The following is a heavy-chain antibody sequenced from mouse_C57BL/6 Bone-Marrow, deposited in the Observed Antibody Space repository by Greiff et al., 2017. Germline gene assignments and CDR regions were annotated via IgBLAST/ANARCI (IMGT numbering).Heavy chain of an antibody. CDR2: IYPGDGDT. J-gene: IGHJ4*01. D-gene: IGHD4-1*01. CDR1: GYAFSSSW. V-gene: IGHV1-82*01. Sequence: QVQLQQSGPELVKPGASVKISCKASGYAFSSSWMNWVKQRPGKGLEWIGRIYPGDGDTNYNQTFKGKATLTVDTSSSTAYMQLSSLTSEDSAVYYCARTGYYAVDYWGQGTSVTVSS. CDR3: ARTGYYAVDY.